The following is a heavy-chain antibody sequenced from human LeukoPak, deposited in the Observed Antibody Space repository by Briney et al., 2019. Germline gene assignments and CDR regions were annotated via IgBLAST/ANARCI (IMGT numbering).Heavy chain of an antibody. D-gene: IGHD1-26*01. CDR3: AREFAGATDY. V-gene: IGHV1-2*02. Sequence: ASVKVSCKASGYTFTGYYVHWVRQAPGQGLEWMGWINPDSGGTNYAQKFQGRVTMTRDTSISTAYMELSRLRSDDTAVYYCAREFAGATDYWGQGTLVTVSS. J-gene: IGHJ4*02. CDR2: INPDSGGT. CDR1: GYTFTGYY.